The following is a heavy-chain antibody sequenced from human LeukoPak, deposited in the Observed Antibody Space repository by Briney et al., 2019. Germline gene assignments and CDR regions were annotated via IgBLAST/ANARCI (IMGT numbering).Heavy chain of an antibody. J-gene: IGHJ3*02. D-gene: IGHD3-3*01. CDR1: GYTFTSYD. CDR3: ARQNITIFGVVKGAFDI. CDR2: ISAYNGNT. V-gene: IGHV1-18*01. Sequence: ASVKVSCKASGYTFTSYDINWVRQAPGQGLEWMGWISAYNGNTNYAQKLQGRVTMTTDTSTSTAYMELRSLRSDDTAVYYCARQNITIFGVVKGAFDIWGQGTMVTVSS.